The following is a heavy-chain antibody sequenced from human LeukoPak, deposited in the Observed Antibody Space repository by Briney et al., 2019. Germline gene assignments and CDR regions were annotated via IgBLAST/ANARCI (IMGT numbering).Heavy chain of an antibody. CDR3: ARDLSFGSLDF. CDR1: GFTLSSHG. Sequence: GGSLRLSCAASGFTLSSHGMHWVRQAPGKGLEWVALIWYDGSKENYAVSVKGRFTISRDMSKNTLNLQMNSLRVEDTAVYYCARDLSFGSLDFRGQGTLVTVSS. D-gene: IGHD1-26*01. CDR2: IWYDGSKE. V-gene: IGHV3-33*01. J-gene: IGHJ4*02.